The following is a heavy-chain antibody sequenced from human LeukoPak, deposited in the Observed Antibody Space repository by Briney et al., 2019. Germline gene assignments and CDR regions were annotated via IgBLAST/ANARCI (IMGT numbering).Heavy chain of an antibody. J-gene: IGHJ4*02. D-gene: IGHD4-11*01. CDR2: IYYSGRT. V-gene: IGHV4-59*01. CDR3: ARDRGDDYSNYFDY. Sequence: PSETLSLTCTVSGGSISSYYWSWIRQPPGKGLEWVGYIYYSGRTNYNPSLKSRVTISVDTSKNQFSLKLSSVTAADTAVYYCARDRGDDYSNYFDYWGQGTLVTVSS. CDR1: GGSISSYY.